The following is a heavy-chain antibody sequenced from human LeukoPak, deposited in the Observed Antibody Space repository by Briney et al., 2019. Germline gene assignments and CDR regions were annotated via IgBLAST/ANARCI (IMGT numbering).Heavy chain of an antibody. CDR3: ARAGPQDIVVVVAATRPFDY. CDR1: GFTFSSYT. CDR2: ISYDGSNK. Sequence: GGSLRLSCAASGFTFSSYTINWVRQAPGKGLEWVAVISYDGSNKYYADSVKGRFTISRDNSKNTLYLQMNSLRAEDTAVYYCARAGPQDIVVVVAATRPFDYWGQGTLVTVSS. V-gene: IGHV3-30-3*01. D-gene: IGHD2-15*01. J-gene: IGHJ4*02.